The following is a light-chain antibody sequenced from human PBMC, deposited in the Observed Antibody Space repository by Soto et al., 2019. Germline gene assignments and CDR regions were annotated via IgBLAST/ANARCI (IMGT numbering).Light chain of an antibody. V-gene: IGLV2-8*01. CDR2: EVN. CDR1: SSDVGAYNY. J-gene: IGLJ1*01. CDR3: TSYAGGNNV. Sequence: QSVLTQPPSASGSPGQSVTISCTGTSSDVGAYNYVSWYQQYPGKVPKLMVYEVNKRPAGVPDRFSGSKSGNTASLTVSGLQAEHEADYYCTSYAGGNNVFGTGTKLTVL.